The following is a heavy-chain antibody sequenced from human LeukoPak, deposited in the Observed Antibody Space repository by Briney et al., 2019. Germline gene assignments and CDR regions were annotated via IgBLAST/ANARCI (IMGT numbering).Heavy chain of an antibody. Sequence: SETLSLTCAVYGGSFSGYYWSWIRQPPGKGLEWIGEINHSGSTNYNPSLKSRVTISVDTSKNQFSLKLSSVPAADTAVYYCARRLVWFGESWRFDYWGQGTLVTVSS. D-gene: IGHD3-10*01. V-gene: IGHV4-34*01. CDR3: ARRLVWFGESWRFDY. CDR2: INHSGST. J-gene: IGHJ4*02. CDR1: GGSFSGYY.